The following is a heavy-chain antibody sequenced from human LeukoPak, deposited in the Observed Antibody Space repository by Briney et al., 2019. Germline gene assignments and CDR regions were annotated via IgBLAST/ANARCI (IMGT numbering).Heavy chain of an antibody. CDR3: ARTYCSSTSCYRGSAVAGRLHSNY. V-gene: IGHV4-34*01. CDR1: GGSFSGYY. D-gene: IGHD2-2*01. J-gene: IGHJ4*02. Sequence: SETLSLTCAVYGGSFSGYYWSWIRQPPGKGLEWIGEINHSGSTNYNPSLKSRVTISVDTSKNQFSLKLSSVTAADTAVYYCARTYCSSTSCYRGSAVAGRLHSNYWGQGTLVTVSS. CDR2: INHSGST.